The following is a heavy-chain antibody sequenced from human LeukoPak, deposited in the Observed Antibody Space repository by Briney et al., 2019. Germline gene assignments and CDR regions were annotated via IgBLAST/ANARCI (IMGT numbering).Heavy chain of an antibody. D-gene: IGHD1-26*01. V-gene: IGHV3-30*04. Sequence: GGSLRLSCAASGFTFSSYAMHWVRQAPGKGLEWAAVISYDGSNKYYADSVKGRFTISRDNSKNTLYLQMNSLRAEDTAVYYCARDQVAYSGSYKGVDYWGQGTLVTVSS. CDR3: ARDQVAYSGSYKGVDY. CDR2: ISYDGSNK. J-gene: IGHJ4*02. CDR1: GFTFSSYA.